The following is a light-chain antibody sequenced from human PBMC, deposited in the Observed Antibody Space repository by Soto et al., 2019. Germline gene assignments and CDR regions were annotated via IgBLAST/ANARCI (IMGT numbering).Light chain of an antibody. Sequence: QSVLTQPPSVSAAPGQKVAISCSGSSSNIGSNFVSWYQQVPGTAPKLLIYENNKRPSGIPDRFSASKSGTSATLGIAGLQTGDEADYYCGTWDSGLSAGVFGGGTKVTVL. CDR3: GTWDSGLSAGV. CDR2: ENN. J-gene: IGLJ2*01. CDR1: SSNIGSNF. V-gene: IGLV1-51*02.